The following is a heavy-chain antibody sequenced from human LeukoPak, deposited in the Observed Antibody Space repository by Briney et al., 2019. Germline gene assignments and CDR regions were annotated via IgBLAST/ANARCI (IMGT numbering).Heavy chain of an antibody. CDR3: ARAWTITFGGVRRLDP. D-gene: IGHD3-16*01. V-gene: IGHV4-59*01. CDR1: GGSISSYY. Sequence: SETLSLTCTVSGGSISSYYWSWIRQPPGKGLECIGYISYSGSTNYNPSLKSRVTISVDTSKNQFSLKLSSVTAADTAVYYCARAWTITFGGVRRLDPWGQGTLVTVSS. J-gene: IGHJ5*02. CDR2: ISYSGST.